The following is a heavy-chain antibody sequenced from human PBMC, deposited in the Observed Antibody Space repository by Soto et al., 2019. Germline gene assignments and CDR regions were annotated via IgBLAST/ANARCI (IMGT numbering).Heavy chain of an antibody. D-gene: IGHD3-9*01. J-gene: IGHJ4*02. V-gene: IGHV3-48*03. Sequence: GGSLRLSCAASGFTFSSYEMNWVRQAPGKGLEWVSYISSSGSTIYYADSVKGRFTISRDNAKNSLYLQMNSLRAEDTAVYYCARDFVLRYFDWLLNVPFDYWGQGTLVTVSS. CDR2: ISSSGSTI. CDR3: ARDFVLRYFDWLLNVPFDY. CDR1: GFTFSSYE.